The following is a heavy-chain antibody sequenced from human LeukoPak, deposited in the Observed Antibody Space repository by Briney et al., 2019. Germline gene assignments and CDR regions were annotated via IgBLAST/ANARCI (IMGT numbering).Heavy chain of an antibody. CDR3: AKDWRNGYSSDWYSEGYFPH. J-gene: IGHJ1*01. D-gene: IGHD5-18*01. V-gene: IGHV3-23*01. Sequence: GASLRLSCVGSGFIFSSYAMSWVRQAPGKGLEWVSGISNSGHSTYNADSVKGRFSSTRDNSKNTLYLQMNNLRAEDTAVYYCAKDWRNGYSSDWYSEGYFPHWGQGTLVTVSS. CDR1: GFIFSSYA. CDR2: ISNSGHST.